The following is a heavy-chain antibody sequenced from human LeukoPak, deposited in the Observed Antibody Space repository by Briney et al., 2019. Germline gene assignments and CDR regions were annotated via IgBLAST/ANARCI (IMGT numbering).Heavy chain of an antibody. Sequence: GSVKVSCKASGYTFTSYDINWVRQATGQGLEWMGWMNPNSGNTGYAQKFQGRVTMTRNSSISTAYMELSSLRSEDTAVYYCARAPEWGKSNYYYYYMDVWGKGTTVTVSS. CDR3: ARAPEWGKSNYYYYYMDV. V-gene: IGHV1-8*01. CDR1: GYTFTSYD. CDR2: MNPNSGNT. D-gene: IGHD1-26*01. J-gene: IGHJ6*03.